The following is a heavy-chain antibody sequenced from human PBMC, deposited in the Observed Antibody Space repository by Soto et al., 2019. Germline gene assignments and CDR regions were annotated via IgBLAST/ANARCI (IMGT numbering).Heavy chain of an antibody. D-gene: IGHD5-18*01. V-gene: IGHV3-11*06. CDR3: ARDKGYSYGSFDY. J-gene: IGHJ4*02. Sequence: GGSLRLSCAASGFTFSDYYMSWIRQAPGKGLEWVSYISSSSSYTSYADSVKGRFTISRDNAKNSLYLQMNSLRAEDTAVYYCARDKGYSYGSFDYWGQGTLVTVSS. CDR1: GFTFSDYY. CDR2: ISSSSSYT.